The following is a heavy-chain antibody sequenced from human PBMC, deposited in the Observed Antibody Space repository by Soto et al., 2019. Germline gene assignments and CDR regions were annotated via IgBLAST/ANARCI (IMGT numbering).Heavy chain of an antibody. Sequence: WGSLRLSCSASGFTFSSYGMHWFRQAPGKGLEWVAVIWYDGSNKYYADSVKGRFTISRDNSKNTLYLQMNSLRAEDTAVYYCARDSSGPFDYWGQGALVTVS. CDR2: IWYDGSNK. V-gene: IGHV3-33*01. CDR3: ARDSSGPFDY. J-gene: IGHJ4*02. CDR1: GFTFSSYG. D-gene: IGHD2-8*02.